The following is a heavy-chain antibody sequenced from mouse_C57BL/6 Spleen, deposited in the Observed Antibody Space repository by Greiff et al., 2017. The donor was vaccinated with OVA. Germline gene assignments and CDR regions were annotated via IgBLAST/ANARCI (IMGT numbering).Heavy chain of an antibody. Sequence: QVQLQQPGAELVRPGSSVKLSCKASGYTFTSYWMHWVKQRPIQGLEWIGNIDPSDSETHYNQKFKDKATLTVDKSSSTAYMQLSSLTSEDSAVYYCARAAQASYAMDYWGQGTSVTVSS. V-gene: IGHV1-52*01. CDR1: GYTFTSYW. CDR2: IDPSDSET. J-gene: IGHJ4*01. D-gene: IGHD3-2*02. CDR3: ARAAQASYAMDY.